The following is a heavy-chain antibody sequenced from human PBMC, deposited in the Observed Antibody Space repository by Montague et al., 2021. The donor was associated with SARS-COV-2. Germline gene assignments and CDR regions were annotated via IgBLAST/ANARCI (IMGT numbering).Heavy chain of an antibody. J-gene: IGHJ4*02. Sequence: TLSLTCTVSGDSITSGGYFWNWIRQHPGKGLEYIGAISYSGSTYYKPSLTSRVSISIDTSKNAFSLSLHSATAADTAVYFCAASGRRGYSNPFHHCGRGSLVTVSS. D-gene: IGHD4-11*01. CDR3: AASGRRGYSNPFHH. CDR2: ISYSGST. V-gene: IGHV4-31*03. CDR1: GDSITSGGYF.